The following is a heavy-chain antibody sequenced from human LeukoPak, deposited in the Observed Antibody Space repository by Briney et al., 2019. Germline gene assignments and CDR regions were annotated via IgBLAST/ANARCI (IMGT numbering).Heavy chain of an antibody. J-gene: IGHJ4*02. CDR2: MNPNTGNR. CDR1: GYTFTSYD. Sequence: ASVKVSCKASGYTFTSYDINWVRQATGQGLEWMGWMNPNTGNRGYTQKFQGRITMTGNTSISTAYMELSSLRSDDTAVYYCARAPLEGSGSALSGDYWGQGTLVTVSS. CDR3: ARAPLEGSGSALSGDY. D-gene: IGHD3-10*01. V-gene: IGHV1-8*01.